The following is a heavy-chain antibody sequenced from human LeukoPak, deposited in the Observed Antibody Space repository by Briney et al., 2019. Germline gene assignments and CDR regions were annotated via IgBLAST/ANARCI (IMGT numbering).Heavy chain of an antibody. J-gene: IGHJ4*02. V-gene: IGHV3-21*01. CDR2: ISSSSSYI. CDR1: GFTFSSYS. CDR3: ARVSLWQDYFDY. Sequence: GGSLRLSCAASGFTFSSYSMNWVRQAPGKGLEWVSSISSSSSYIYYADSVKGRFTISRDNAKNSLYLQMSSLRAEDTAVYYCARVSLWQDYFDYWGQGTLVTVSS. D-gene: IGHD2-15*01.